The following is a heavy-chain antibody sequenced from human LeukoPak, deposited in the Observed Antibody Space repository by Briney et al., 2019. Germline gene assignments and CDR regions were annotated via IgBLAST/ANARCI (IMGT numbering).Heavy chain of an antibody. Sequence: GGSLRLSCAASGFTFSSYGMHWVRQAPGKWLEWVAVISYDGSNKYYADSVKGRFTISRDNSKNTLYLQMNSLRAEDTAVYYCAKDGGTTPFDYWGQGTLVTVSS. CDR3: AKDGGTTPFDY. CDR1: GFTFSSYG. CDR2: ISYDGSNK. V-gene: IGHV3-30*18. J-gene: IGHJ4*02. D-gene: IGHD1-1*01.